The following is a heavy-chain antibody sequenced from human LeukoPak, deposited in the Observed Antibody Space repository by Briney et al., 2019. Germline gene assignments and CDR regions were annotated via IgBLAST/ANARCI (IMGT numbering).Heavy chain of an antibody. J-gene: IGHJ3*02. CDR1: GFTFSSYA. CDR3: AREVEAYDFVFDI. Sequence: GGSLRLSCAASGFTFSSYAMHWVRQAPGKGLEWVAVISYDGSNKYYADSVKGRFTISRDNSKNTLYLQMNSLRAEDTAVYYCAREVEAYDFVFDIWGQGTMVTVSS. V-gene: IGHV3-30*04. CDR2: ISYDGSNK. D-gene: IGHD3-3*01.